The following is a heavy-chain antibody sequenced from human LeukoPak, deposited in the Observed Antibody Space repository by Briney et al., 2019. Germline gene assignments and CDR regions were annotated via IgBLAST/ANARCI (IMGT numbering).Heavy chain of an antibody. CDR3: ARVKNYGDYPKGDY. V-gene: IGHV1-18*01. CDR1: GYTFTSYG. Sequence: ASVKVSCKASGYTFTSYGISWVRQAPGRGLEWMGRISAYNGNTNYAQKLQGRVTMTTDTSTSTAYMELRSLRSDDTAVYYCARVKNYGDYPKGDYWGQGTLVTVSS. D-gene: IGHD4-17*01. CDR2: ISAYNGNT. J-gene: IGHJ4*02.